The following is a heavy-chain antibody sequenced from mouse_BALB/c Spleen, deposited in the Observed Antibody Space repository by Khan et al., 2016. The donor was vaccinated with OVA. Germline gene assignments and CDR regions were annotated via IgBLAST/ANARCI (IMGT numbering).Heavy chain of an antibody. D-gene: IGHD1-1*01. Sequence: VQLQQSGPELMKPGASVKISCKASGYSFTTYYIHWVKQSHGETLEWIGYIDPFTGGNTYNQKFKGKATLTLDNSSSTAYMHLSGLTTEDSALYYCARHGTPSWFSYWGRGPLLTVSA. CDR3: ARHGTPSWFSY. CDR1: GYSFTTYY. V-gene: IGHV1S135*01. CDR2: IDPFTGGN. J-gene: IGHJ3*01.